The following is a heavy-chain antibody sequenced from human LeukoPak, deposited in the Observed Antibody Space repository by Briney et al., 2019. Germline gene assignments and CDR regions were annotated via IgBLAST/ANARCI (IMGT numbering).Heavy chain of an antibody. CDR1: GFTFRTYW. D-gene: IGHD1-26*01. CDR3: GRDLGGRSGY. Sequence: GGSLRLSCAVSGFTFRTYWMHWVRQVPGEGLVWVSRINEDGSITNYADSAKGRFSISRDNAKNTLYLQMNSLRAEDTAVYYCGRDLGGRSGYWGQGTLVTVSS. CDR2: INEDGSIT. J-gene: IGHJ4*02. V-gene: IGHV3-74*01.